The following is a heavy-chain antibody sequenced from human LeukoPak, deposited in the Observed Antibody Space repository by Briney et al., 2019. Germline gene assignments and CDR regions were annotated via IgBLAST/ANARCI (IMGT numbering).Heavy chain of an antibody. V-gene: IGHV3-11*01. Sequence: GGSLRPSCAASGFTFSDYYMSWIRQAPGKGLEWVSYISSSGSTIYYADSVKGRFTLSRDNAKNSLYLQMNSLRAEDTAVYYCARDQRDYGSGSYYSYYYYGMDVWGQGTTVTVSS. CDR1: GFTFSDYY. D-gene: IGHD3-10*01. J-gene: IGHJ6*02. CDR2: ISSSGSTI. CDR3: ARDQRDYGSGSYYSYYYYGMDV.